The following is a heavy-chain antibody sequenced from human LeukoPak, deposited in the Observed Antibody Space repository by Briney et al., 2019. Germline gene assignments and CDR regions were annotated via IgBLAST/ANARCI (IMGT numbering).Heavy chain of an antibody. Sequence: ASVKVSCKASGYTFTGYYMHWVRQAPGQGLEWMGWINPNSGGTNYALKFQGRVTMTRDTSISTAYMELSRLRSDDTAVYYCARTSGYDWADYWGQGTLVTVSS. CDR2: INPNSGGT. D-gene: IGHD5-12*01. CDR1: GYTFTGYY. J-gene: IGHJ4*02. CDR3: ARTSGYDWADY. V-gene: IGHV1-2*02.